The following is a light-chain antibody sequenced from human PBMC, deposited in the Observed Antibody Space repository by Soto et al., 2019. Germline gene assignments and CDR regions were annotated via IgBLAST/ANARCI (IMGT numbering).Light chain of an antibody. J-gene: IGLJ1*01. CDR1: SSDVGGYNY. Sequence: QSVLTQDASVSGSPGQSITISCTGTSSDVGGYNYVSWYQQHPGKAPKLMIYDVSNRPSGVSNRFSGSKSGNSASLSISGLQAEDEADYYCSSYTSSGTPYVFGTGTKVTVL. V-gene: IGLV2-14*01. CDR3: SSYTSSGTPYV. CDR2: DVS.